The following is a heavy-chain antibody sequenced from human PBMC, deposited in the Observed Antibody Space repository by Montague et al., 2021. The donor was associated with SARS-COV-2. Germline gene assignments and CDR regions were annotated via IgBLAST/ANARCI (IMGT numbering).Heavy chain of an antibody. D-gene: IGHD3-3*01. V-gene: IGHV4-38-2*02. CDR3: ARDVRYYDFWSGRAQTSPDY. J-gene: IGHJ4*02. CDR2: IYHSGST. Sequence: SDTQSLSRSVSGYSISSGYYWGWIRQPPGKGLEWIGSIYHSGSTYYNPSLKSRVTISVDTSKNQFSLKLSSVTAADTAVYYCARDVRYYDFWSGRAQTSPDYWGQGTLVTVSS. CDR1: GYSISSGYY.